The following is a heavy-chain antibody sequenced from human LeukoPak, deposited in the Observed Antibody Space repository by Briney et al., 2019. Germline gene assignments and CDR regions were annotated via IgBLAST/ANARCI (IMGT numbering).Heavy chain of an antibody. J-gene: IGHJ4*02. D-gene: IGHD6-19*01. CDR2: IIPIFGTA. CDR3: AKPVAGYSSGWPFDY. CDR1: GGTFSSYA. V-gene: IGHV1-69*05. Sequence: GSSVKVSCKASGGTFSSYAISWVRQAPGQGLEWMGGIIPIFGTANYAQKFQGRVTITTDESTSTAYMELSSLRSEDTAVYYCAKPVAGYSSGWPFDYWGQGTLVTVSS.